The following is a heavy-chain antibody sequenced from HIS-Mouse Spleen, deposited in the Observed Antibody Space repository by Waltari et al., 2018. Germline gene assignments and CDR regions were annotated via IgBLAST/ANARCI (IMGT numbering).Heavy chain of an antibody. Sequence: QVQLVESGGGVVQPGRFLRLSCAASGFTFSSYCMHGVRQAPGKGLEWVAVISYDGSNKYYADSVKGRFTISRDNSKNTLYLQMNSLRAEDTAVYYCAKASSGWLDYWGQGTLVTVSS. J-gene: IGHJ4*02. D-gene: IGHD6-19*01. V-gene: IGHV3-30*18. CDR1: GFTFSSYC. CDR3: AKASSGWLDY. CDR2: ISYDGSNK.